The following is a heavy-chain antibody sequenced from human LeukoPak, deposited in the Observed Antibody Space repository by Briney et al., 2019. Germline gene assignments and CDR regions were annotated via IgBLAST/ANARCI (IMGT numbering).Heavy chain of an antibody. CDR3: ARGGKPAFDI. D-gene: IGHD4-23*01. V-gene: IGHV4-39*07. J-gene: IGHJ3*02. CDR2: IYYSGST. Sequence: PSETLSLTCTVSGGSISSSSYYWGWIRQPPGKGLEWIGSIYYSGSTYYNPSLKSRVTISVDTSKNQFSLKLCSVTAADTAVYYCARGGKPAFDIWGQGTMVTVSS. CDR1: GGSISSSSYY.